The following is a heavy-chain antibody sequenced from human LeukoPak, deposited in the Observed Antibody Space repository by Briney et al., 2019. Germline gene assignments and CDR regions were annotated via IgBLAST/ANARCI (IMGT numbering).Heavy chain of an antibody. J-gene: IGHJ3*01. D-gene: IGHD2/OR15-2a*01. CDR3: ARAGYYGDDAFDL. CDR2: IRQDGSEE. V-gene: IGHV3-7*01. Sequence: GGSLRLSCAGSGFTIGSYWMSWVRQAPGKGLEWVANIRQDGSEEYYVGSVKGRLTISRDNAKNSLYLQMNSLRAEDTGIYYCARAGYYGDDAFDLWGQGTMVTVSS. CDR1: GFTIGSYW.